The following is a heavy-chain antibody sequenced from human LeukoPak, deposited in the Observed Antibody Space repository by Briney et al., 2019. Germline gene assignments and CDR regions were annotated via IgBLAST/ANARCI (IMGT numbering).Heavy chain of an antibody. V-gene: IGHV3-48*01. J-gene: IGHJ4*02. D-gene: IGHD2-15*01. CDR3: AREYCSGRTCYGFDY. CDR1: GGSISSDR. CDR2: ISSSSSTI. Sequence: PSETLSLTCTVSGGSISSDRFYWTWVRQPAGKGLEWVSYISSSSSTIHYAQSVKGQFTISRDNAKNSVYLQMNSLRAEDTAVYYCAREYCSGRTCYGFDYWGQGTLVTVSS.